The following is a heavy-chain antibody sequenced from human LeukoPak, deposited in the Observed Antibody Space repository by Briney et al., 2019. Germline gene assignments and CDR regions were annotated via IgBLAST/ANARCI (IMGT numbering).Heavy chain of an antibody. J-gene: IGHJ6*02. CDR3: ARDGEHGMDV. Sequence: SETLSLTCTVSGGSISSYYWSWIRQPPGKELEWIGYIYYSGSTNYNPSLKSRVTISVDTSKNQFSLKLSSVTAADTAVYYCARDGEHGMDVWGQGTTVTVSS. D-gene: IGHD2-21*01. CDR1: GGSISSYY. V-gene: IGHV4-59*01. CDR2: IYYSGST.